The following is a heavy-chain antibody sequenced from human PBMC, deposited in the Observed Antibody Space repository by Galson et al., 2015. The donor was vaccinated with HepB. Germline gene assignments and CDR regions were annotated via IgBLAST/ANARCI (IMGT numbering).Heavy chain of an antibody. Sequence: SVKVSCKASGGTFSSYAISWVRQAPGQGLEWMGGIIPIFGTANYAQKFQGRVTITADKSTSTAYMELSSLRSEDTAVYYCARSSFVVYYYDSSGYFFFDYWGQGTLVTVSS. CDR1: GGTFSSYA. D-gene: IGHD3-22*01. CDR2: IIPIFGTA. CDR3: ARSSFVVYYYDSSGYFFFDY. V-gene: IGHV1-69*06. J-gene: IGHJ4*02.